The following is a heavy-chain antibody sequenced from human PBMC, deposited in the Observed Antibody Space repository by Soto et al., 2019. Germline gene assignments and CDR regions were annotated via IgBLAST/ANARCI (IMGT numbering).Heavy chain of an antibody. CDR2: IKSKTDGGTT. J-gene: IGHJ4*02. Sequence: PGGSLRLSCAASGFTFSSYGMHWVRQAPGKGLEWVGRIKSKTDGGTTDYAAPVKGRFTIPRDDSKNTLYLQMNSLKTEDTAVYYCTTVYYDSSGPYDYWGQGTLVTVSS. CDR3: TTVYYDSSGPYDY. D-gene: IGHD3-22*01. V-gene: IGHV3-15*07. CDR1: GFTFSSYG.